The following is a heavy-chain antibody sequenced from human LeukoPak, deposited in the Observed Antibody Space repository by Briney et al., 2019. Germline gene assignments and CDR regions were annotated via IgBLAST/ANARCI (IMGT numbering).Heavy chain of an antibody. J-gene: IGHJ4*02. Sequence: PSETLSLTCTVSGGSISSGDHYWSWIRQPPGKGLEWIGYIYYSGNTYYNPALKSRVIISVDMSKNQFSLKLSSVTAADTAVYYCASYYDSSGYYHFDYWGQGALVTVSS. V-gene: IGHV4-30-4*01. CDR3: ASYYDSSGYYHFDY. CDR2: IYYSGNT. CDR1: GGSISSGDHY. D-gene: IGHD3-22*01.